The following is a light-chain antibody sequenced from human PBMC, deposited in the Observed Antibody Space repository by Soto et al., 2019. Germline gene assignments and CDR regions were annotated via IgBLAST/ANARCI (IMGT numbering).Light chain of an antibody. CDR2: GAS. Sequence: EIVLTQSPATLSLSPWERATLSCRASQSVSSSYLAWYQQKPGQAPRLLIYGASTRAAGIPDRFSGSGSGTDFTLTITRREPEDSAVYFCQQYTGPPTTFGQGTRLEIK. CDR3: QQYTGPPTT. J-gene: IGKJ5*01. V-gene: IGKV3-20*01. CDR1: QSVSSSY.